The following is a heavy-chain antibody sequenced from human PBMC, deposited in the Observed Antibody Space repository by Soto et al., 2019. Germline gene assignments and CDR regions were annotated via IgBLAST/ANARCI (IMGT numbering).Heavy chain of an antibody. CDR2: IYHSGST. CDR1: GGSIRSGGYS. V-gene: IGHV4-30-2*01. D-gene: IGHD2-2*01. J-gene: IGHJ5*02. CDR3: ARVPDR. Sequence: QLQLQESGSELVKPSQTLSLTCAVSGGSIRSGGYSWSWIRQPPGKGLEWIGYIYHSGSTYYNPSLKSRVTISVDRSKNQFSLKLSSVTAADTAVYYCARVPDRWGQGTLVTLPS.